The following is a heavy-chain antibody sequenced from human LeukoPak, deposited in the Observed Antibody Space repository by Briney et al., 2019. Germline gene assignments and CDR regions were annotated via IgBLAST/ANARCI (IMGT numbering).Heavy chain of an antibody. CDR1: GDSMRGYY. J-gene: IGHJ5*02. CDR3: AKDAVSPGEDYFDP. V-gene: IGHV4-59*01. D-gene: IGHD7-27*01. CDR2: FYYTGLT. Sequence: SETLSLTCTVSGDSMRGYYWSWIRQTPGGRLEWIGYFYYTGLTRSSPSLESRVTIAGDTSKNLFSLSLTSMTAADTAIYYCAKDAVSPGEDYFDPWGPGMLVTVSS.